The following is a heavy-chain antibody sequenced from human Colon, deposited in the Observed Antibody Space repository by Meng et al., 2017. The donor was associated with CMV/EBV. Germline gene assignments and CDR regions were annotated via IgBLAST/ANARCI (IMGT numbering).Heavy chain of an antibody. V-gene: IGHV4-39*01. CDR3: ARGFRAAVLTAAFDI. J-gene: IGHJ3*02. CDR1: GGSISSSSYY. Sequence: SLTCTVSGGSISSSSYYWGWIRQPPGKGLEWIGSIYYSGSTYYNPSLKSRVTISVDTSKNQFSLMLSSVTAPDTAVYFCARGFRAAVLTAAFDIWGHGTMVTVSS. CDR2: IYYSGST. D-gene: IGHD4/OR15-4a*01.